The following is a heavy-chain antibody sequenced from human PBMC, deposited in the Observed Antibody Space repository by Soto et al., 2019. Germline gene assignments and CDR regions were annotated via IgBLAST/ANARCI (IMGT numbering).Heavy chain of an antibody. Sequence: WGSLRLSCASSVFTFNSYSVSWVRQAPGKGLEWVASISSGSVYIDFADSVKGRFTISRDDVTNSVSLQMDSLRVEGTGIYYCARYDAFKVFDLWGQGTMVTVSS. D-gene: IGHD1-1*01. CDR1: VFTFNSYS. CDR3: ARYDAFKVFDL. CDR2: ISSGSVYI. V-gene: IGHV3-21*01. J-gene: IGHJ3*01.